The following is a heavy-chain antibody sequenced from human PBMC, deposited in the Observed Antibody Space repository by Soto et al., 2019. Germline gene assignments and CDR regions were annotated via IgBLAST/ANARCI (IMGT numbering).Heavy chain of an antibody. CDR2: ISSSGSTT. CDR3: ARVRVMSEIYGMDV. Sequence: EVQLVESGGGLIQPGGSLRLSCVVSGFTFSHYGINWVRQAPGKGLEWISYISSSGSTTYYADSVKGRFTISRDYAKNSLYLQMNRLRDGDTAVYYCARVRVMSEIYGMDVWGQGTTVTVSS. CDR1: GFTFSHYG. D-gene: IGHD2-21*01. J-gene: IGHJ6*02. V-gene: IGHV3-48*02.